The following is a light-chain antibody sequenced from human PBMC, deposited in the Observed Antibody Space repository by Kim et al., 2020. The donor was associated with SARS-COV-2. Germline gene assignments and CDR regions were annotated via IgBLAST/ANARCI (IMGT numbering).Light chain of an antibody. CDR3: QQYGDSPYT. Sequence: EIVLTQSPGTLSLSAGERVTLSCRASQSVSNSYLAWHQQKPGQAPRLLIYDASSRATGIPDRFSGSGSGIDFTLTISRLEPEDFAVYYCQQYGDSPYTFGQGTKLEI. CDR2: DAS. CDR1: QSVSNSY. V-gene: IGKV3-20*01. J-gene: IGKJ2*01.